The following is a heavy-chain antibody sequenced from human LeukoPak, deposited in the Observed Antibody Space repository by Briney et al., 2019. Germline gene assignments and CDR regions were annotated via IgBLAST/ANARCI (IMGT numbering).Heavy chain of an antibody. Sequence: GGSLRLSCAASGFTFSSFAMSWVRQAPVKGLEWVSAISGSGGSTYYADSVRGRFTISRDNSKNTLYLQMNGLRAEDTAVYYCAKRFDRIRAEYFQHWGQGTLVTVSS. CDR3: AKRFDRIRAEYFQH. D-gene: IGHD3-3*01. CDR2: ISGSGGST. V-gene: IGHV3-23*01. CDR1: GFTFSSFA. J-gene: IGHJ1*01.